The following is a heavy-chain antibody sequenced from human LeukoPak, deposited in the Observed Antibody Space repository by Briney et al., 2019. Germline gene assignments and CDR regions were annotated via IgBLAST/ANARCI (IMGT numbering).Heavy chain of an antibody. Sequence: NPSETLSLTCTVSGGSISSYYWSWVRQPPGKGLEWIGYIYYSGSTNYNPSLKSRVTISVDTSKNQFSLKLSSVTAADTAVYYCAIEEEYQLLYFDLWGRGTLVTVSS. CDR2: IYYSGST. D-gene: IGHD2-2*01. V-gene: IGHV4-59*01. J-gene: IGHJ2*01. CDR3: AIEEEYQLLYFDL. CDR1: GGSISSYY.